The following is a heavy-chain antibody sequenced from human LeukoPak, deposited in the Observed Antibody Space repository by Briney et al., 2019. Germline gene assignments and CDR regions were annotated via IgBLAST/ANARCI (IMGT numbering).Heavy chain of an antibody. CDR3: ARGRVGATPTYWYFDL. J-gene: IGHJ2*01. CDR2: IYYSGRT. CDR1: GGSISSGGYS. Sequence: SETLSLTCTVSGGSISSGGYSWSWVRQHAGRGLEWIGYIYYSGRTYYNPSLKSRVTISVDTSKNQFSLKLSSVTGADTAVYYCARGRVGATPTYWYFDLWGRGTLVTVSS. V-gene: IGHV4-31*03. D-gene: IGHD1-26*01.